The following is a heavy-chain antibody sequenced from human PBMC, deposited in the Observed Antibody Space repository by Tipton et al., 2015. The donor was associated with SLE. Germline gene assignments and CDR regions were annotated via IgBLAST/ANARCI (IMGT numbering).Heavy chain of an antibody. CDR2: ISYSGST. V-gene: IGHV4-59*11. CDR1: GGSISSHY. CDR3: AREQQLESRYFDL. J-gene: IGHJ2*01. D-gene: IGHD6-13*01. Sequence: TLSLTCTVSGGSISSHYWSRIRQPPGKGLEWIGYISYSGSTNYNPSLKSRVTISVDTSKNQFSLKLSSVTAADTAVYYCAREQQLESRYFDLWGRGTLVTVSS.